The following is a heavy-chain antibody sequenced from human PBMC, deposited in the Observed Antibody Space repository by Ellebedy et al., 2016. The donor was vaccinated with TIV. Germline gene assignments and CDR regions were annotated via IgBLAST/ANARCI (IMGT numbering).Heavy chain of an antibody. CDR2: VYSSGRT. V-gene: IGHV4-4*08. Sequence: MPSETLSLTSAVSGGSVSSYYWSWIRQPPGRGLEWIGYVYSSGRTTYTPSPKSRVSISADTSRNQFSLKLTSITTADTAVYYCARGGIVAAGTMRYFDSWGQGILVTVSS. J-gene: IGHJ4*02. CDR3: ARGGIVAAGTMRYFDS. CDR1: GGSVSSYY. D-gene: IGHD6-13*01.